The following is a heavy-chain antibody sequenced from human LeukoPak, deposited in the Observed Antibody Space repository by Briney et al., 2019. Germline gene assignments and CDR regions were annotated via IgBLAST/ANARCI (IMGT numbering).Heavy chain of an antibody. CDR3: ARVDYSSSWYNWFDH. Sequence: PSQTLSLTCAVSGGSISSGGYSWSWIRQPPGTGLEWIGYIYHSGSTYYNPSLKSRVTISVDRSKNQFSLKLSSVTAADTAVYYCARVDYSSSWYNWFDHWGQGTLVTVSS. CDR2: IYHSGST. CDR1: GGSISSGGYS. V-gene: IGHV4-30-2*01. D-gene: IGHD6-13*01. J-gene: IGHJ5*02.